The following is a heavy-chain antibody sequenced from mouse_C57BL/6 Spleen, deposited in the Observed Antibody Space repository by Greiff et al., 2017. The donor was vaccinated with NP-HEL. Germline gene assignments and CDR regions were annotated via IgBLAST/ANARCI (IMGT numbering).Heavy chain of an antibody. CDR3: ARRNYGIAMDY. CDR2: IYTGDGDT. V-gene: IGHV1-82*01. D-gene: IGHD1-1*01. J-gene: IGHJ4*01. Sequence: QVQLQQSGPELVKPGASVKISCKASGYAFSSSWMNWVKQRPGKGLEWIGRIYTGDGDTNYNGKFKGKATLTADKSSSTAYMQLSSLTSEDSAVYFCARRNYGIAMDYWGQGTSVTVSS. CDR1: GYAFSSSW.